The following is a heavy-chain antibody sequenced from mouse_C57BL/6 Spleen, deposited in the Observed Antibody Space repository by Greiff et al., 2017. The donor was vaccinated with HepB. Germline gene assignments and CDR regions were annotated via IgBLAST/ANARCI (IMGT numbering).Heavy chain of an antibody. CDR1: GYAFSSSW. V-gene: IGHV1-82*01. CDR3: ARGAGMVTTGYYAMDY. CDR2: IYPGDGDT. Sequence: QVQLQQSGPELVKPGASVKISCKASGYAFSSSWMNWVKQRPGKGLEWIGRIYPGDGDTNYNGKFKGKATLTADKSSSTAYMQLSSLTSEDSAVYFCARGAGMVTTGYYAMDYWGQGTSVTVSS. D-gene: IGHD2-2*01. J-gene: IGHJ4*01.